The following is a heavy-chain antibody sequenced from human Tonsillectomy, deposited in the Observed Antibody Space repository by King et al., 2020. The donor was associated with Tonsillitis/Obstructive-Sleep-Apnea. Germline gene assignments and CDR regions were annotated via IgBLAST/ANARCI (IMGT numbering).Heavy chain of an antibody. CDR3: ARSVVGATPLGYFDS. Sequence: VQLQESGPGLVKPSETLSLTCTVSGGSISSYYWSWIRQPPGKGLEWIGYIYYSGSTNYNPSLKSRVTISVDTSKKQFSLKLSSVTAADTAVYYCARSVVGATPLGYFDSWGQGTLVTVSS. CDR1: GGSISSYY. CDR2: IYYSGST. J-gene: IGHJ4*02. D-gene: IGHD1-26*01. V-gene: IGHV4-59*01.